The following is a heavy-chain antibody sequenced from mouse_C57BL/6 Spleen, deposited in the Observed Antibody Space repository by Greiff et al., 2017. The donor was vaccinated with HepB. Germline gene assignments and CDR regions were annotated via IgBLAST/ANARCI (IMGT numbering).Heavy chain of an antibody. D-gene: IGHD1-1*01. CDR2: IYWDNDK. CDR1: GFSLSTSGMG. Sequence: QVQLKESGPGILQSSQTLSLTCSFSGFSLSTSGMGVSWIRQPSGKGLEWLAHIYWDNDKRYNPSLKSRLTIAKDTSRNQLFLKITSVYTADTATYYCARSFTTVVDAWFAYWGQGTLVTVSA. J-gene: IGHJ3*01. V-gene: IGHV8-12*01. CDR3: ARSFTTVVDAWFAY.